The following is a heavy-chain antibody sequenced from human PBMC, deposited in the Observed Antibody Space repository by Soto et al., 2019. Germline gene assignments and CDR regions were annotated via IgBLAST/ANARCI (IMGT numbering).Heavy chain of an antibody. CDR3: ARGVGEELVLYY. D-gene: IGHD6-6*01. Sequence: GGSLRLSCAASGFTFSSYSMNWVRQAPGKGLEWVSSISSSSSYIYYADSVKGRFTISRDNAKNSLYLQMNSLRAEDTAVYYCARGVGEELVLYYWGQGTLVTVSS. J-gene: IGHJ4*02. CDR2: ISSSSSYI. V-gene: IGHV3-21*01. CDR1: GFTFSSYS.